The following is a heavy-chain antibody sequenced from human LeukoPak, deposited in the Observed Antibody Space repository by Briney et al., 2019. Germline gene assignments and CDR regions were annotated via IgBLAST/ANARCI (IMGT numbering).Heavy chain of an antibody. J-gene: IGHJ3*02. V-gene: IGHV4-38-2*02. D-gene: IGHD1-26*01. CDR2: IYHSGST. Sequence: SETLSLTCTVSGYSISSGYYWGWIRQPPGKGLEWIGSIYHSGSTYYNPSLKSRVTISVDTSKNQFSLKLSSVTAADTAVYYCXRTTGXXAFDIWGQGTMVTVSS. CDR3: XRTTGXXAFDI. CDR1: GYSISSGYY.